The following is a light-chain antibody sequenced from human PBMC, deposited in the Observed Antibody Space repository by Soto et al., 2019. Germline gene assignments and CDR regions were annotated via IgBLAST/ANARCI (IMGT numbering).Light chain of an antibody. J-gene: IGKJ2*01. Sequence: DIQMTQSPSSLSASVGDRVTITCRASQDISNYLAWYQQKPGKVPKLLIYAASTLQSGVPSRFSGSGSGTDFTLTISSLQPEDVATYYCQKYNSARYTFGQGTKLEIK. CDR3: QKYNSARYT. V-gene: IGKV1-27*01. CDR1: QDISNY. CDR2: AAS.